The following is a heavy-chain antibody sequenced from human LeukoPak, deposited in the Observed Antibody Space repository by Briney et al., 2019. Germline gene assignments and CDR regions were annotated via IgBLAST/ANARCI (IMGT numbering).Heavy chain of an antibody. CDR2: ISDTGDYT. CDR1: GLTFSSYA. J-gene: IGHJ4*02. V-gene: IGHV3-23*01. D-gene: IGHD5-24*01. Sequence: GGSLRLSCTASGLTFSSYAMNWVRQAPGKGLEGVSSISDTGDYTDHADSVKGRFTISRDNSKNTLYLLMNSLRAEDTAVYYCARTSMRMATAGLVDYWGQGTLVTVSS. CDR3: ARTSMRMATAGLVDY.